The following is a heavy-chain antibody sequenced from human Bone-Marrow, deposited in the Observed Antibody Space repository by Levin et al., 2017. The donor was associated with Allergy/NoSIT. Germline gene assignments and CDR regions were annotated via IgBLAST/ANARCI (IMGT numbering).Heavy chain of an antibody. J-gene: IGHJ3*01. CDR3: ARSPILDAGDGFDF. CDR2: ILSNDEK. V-gene: IGHV2-26*01. D-gene: IGHD1-1*01. Sequence: SGPTLVKPTETLTLTCTVSGFALSQPGMGVSWIRQPPGKALEWLAHILSNDEKSYSASLKSRLTISKDTSRSQVVLTMTNMDPVDTATYYCARSPILDAGDGFDFWGQGTMVTVSS. CDR1: GFALSQPGMG.